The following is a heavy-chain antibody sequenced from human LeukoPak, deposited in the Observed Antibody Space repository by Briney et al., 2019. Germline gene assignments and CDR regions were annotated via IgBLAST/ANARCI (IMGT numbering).Heavy chain of an antibody. Sequence: GGSLRLSCAASGFTFSSYAMSWVHQAPGKGLEWVSAISGSGGSTYYADSVKGRFTISRDNSKNTLYLQMNSLRAEDTAVYYCAKDRYGGNSFPRAFDIWGQGTMVTVSS. CDR2: ISGSGGST. D-gene: IGHD4-23*01. CDR1: GFTFSSYA. V-gene: IGHV3-23*01. J-gene: IGHJ3*02. CDR3: AKDRYGGNSFPRAFDI.